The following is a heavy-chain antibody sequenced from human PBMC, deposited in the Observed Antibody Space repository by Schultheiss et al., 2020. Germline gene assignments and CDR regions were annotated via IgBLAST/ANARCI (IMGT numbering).Heavy chain of an antibody. Sequence: SVKVSCKASGGTFSSYAISWVRQAPGQGLEWMGGIIPIFGTANYAQKFQGRVTITADESTSTAYMELSSLRSEDTAVYYCARDNEVVADGPHWPVFDYWGKGTLVTVSS. D-gene: IGHD3-22*01. CDR3: ARDNEVVADGPHWPVFDY. CDR2: IIPIFGTA. V-gene: IGHV1-69*01. J-gene: IGHJ4*02. CDR1: GGTFSSYA.